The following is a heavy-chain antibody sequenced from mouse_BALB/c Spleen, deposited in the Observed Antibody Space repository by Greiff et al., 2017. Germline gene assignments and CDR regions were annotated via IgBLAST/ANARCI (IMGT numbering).Heavy chain of an antibody. CDR2: INPSTGYT. V-gene: IGHV1-7*01. D-gene: IGHD3-3*01. Sequence: VKLVESGAELAKPGASVKMSCKASGYTFTSYWMHWVKQRPGQGLEWIGYINPSTGYTEYNQKFKDKATLTADKSSSTAYMQLSSLTSEDSAVYYCARQGWVWFAYWGQGTLVTVSA. CDR1: GYTFTSYW. J-gene: IGHJ3*01. CDR3: ARQGWVWFAY.